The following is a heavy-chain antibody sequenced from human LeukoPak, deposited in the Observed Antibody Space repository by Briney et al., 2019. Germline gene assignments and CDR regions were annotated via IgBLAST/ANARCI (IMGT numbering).Heavy chain of an antibody. CDR2: ISSNGGST. J-gene: IGHJ4*02. CDR1: GFNFSSYA. D-gene: IGHD4-23*01. CDR3: ARGPIRDYGGNSGDY. Sequence: GGSLRLSCAASGFNFSSYAMHWVRQAPGKGLEYVSAISSNGGSTYYANSVKGRFTISRDNSKNTLYLQMGSLRAEDMAVYYCARGPIRDYGGNSGDYWGQGTLVTVSS. V-gene: IGHV3-64*01.